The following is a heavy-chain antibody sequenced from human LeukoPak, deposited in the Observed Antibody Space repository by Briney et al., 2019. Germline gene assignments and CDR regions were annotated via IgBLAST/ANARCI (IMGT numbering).Heavy chain of an antibody. CDR2: IYHSGST. CDR1: GYSISSGYY. Sequence: NPSETLSLTXAVSGYSISSGYYWGWIRQPPGKGLEWIGSIYHSGSTYYNPSLKSRDTISVDTSKNQFSLRLSSVTAADTALYYCARDRGGNREIDYWGQGILVTVSS. CDR3: ARDRGGNREIDY. V-gene: IGHV4-38-2*02. D-gene: IGHD4-23*01. J-gene: IGHJ4*02.